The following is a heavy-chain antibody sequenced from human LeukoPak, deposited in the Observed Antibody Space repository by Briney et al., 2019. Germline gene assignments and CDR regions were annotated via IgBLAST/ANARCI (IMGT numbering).Heavy chain of an antibody. J-gene: IGHJ4*02. D-gene: IGHD4/OR15-4a*01. CDR1: GGSINNYY. CDR2: KYYSGTT. V-gene: IGHV4-59*01. CDR3: ATHPTSYGEDY. Sequence: SETLSLTCTVSGGSINNYYWRWIRQPPGKGLEWIGYKYYSGTTKYNPSLKSRVTISLDTSKNQFSLKLTPVTTADTAVYYCATHPTSYGEDYWGQGALVTVSS.